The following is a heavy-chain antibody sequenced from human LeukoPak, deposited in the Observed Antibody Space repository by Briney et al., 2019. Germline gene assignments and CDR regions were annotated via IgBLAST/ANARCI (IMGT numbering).Heavy chain of an antibody. J-gene: IGHJ4*02. CDR3: AREPPVAKGASLDY. CDR1: GFTFSSYA. Sequence: GGSLRLSCAASGFTFSSYAMSWVRQAPGKGLEWVSAINAGGGSTYYADSVKGRFTISRDNSKNTLYLQMNSLRAEDTAVYYCAREPPVAKGASLDYWGQGTLVTVSS. CDR2: INAGGGST. V-gene: IGHV3-23*01. D-gene: IGHD5-12*01.